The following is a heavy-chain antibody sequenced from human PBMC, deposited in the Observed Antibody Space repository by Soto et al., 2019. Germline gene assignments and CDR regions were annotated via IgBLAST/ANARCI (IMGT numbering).Heavy chain of an antibody. V-gene: IGHV3-48*02. CDR1: GFSLSYYS. D-gene: IGHD3-3*01. J-gene: IGHJ6*02. CDR3: ARIKLVEWFFINVDVYDMDV. Sequence: PGGSLILSCVAAGFSLSYYSVNWVRQAPGKGLEWVSFISSDSRTIYYADSVEGRFTVSRDNARNSVSLQMDSLRDEDAAVYYCARIKLVEWFFINVDVYDMDVWGQGTPVTVSS. CDR2: ISSDSRTI.